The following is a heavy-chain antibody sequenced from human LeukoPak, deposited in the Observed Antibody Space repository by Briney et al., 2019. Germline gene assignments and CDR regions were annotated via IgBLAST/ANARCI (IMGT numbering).Heavy chain of an antibody. J-gene: IGHJ4*02. CDR1: GGTFSSYA. CDR3: AYAHQLLSILTR. CDR2: IIPIFGTA. D-gene: IGHD2-2*01. Sequence: ASVKVSCKASGGTFSSYAISWVRQAPGQGLEWMGGIIPIFGTANYAQKFQGRVTITADGSTSTAYMELSSLRSEDTAVYYCAYAHQLLSILTRWGQGTLVTVSS. V-gene: IGHV1-69*13.